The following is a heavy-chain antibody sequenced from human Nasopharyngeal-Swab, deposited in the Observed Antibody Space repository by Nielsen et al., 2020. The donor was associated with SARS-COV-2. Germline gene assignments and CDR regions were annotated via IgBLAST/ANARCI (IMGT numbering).Heavy chain of an antibody. CDR2: ISGSGGST. CDR3: VKDQGGSSWYGGAYYYYGMDV. J-gene: IGHJ6*02. V-gene: IGHV3-23*01. Sequence: GESLKISCAASGFTFSSYAMSWVRQAPGKGLEWVSAISGSGGSTYYADSVKGRFTISRDNSKNTLYLQMNSLRAEDTAVYYCVKDQGGSSWYGGAYYYYGMDVWGQGTTVTVSS. D-gene: IGHD6-13*01. CDR1: GFTFSSYA.